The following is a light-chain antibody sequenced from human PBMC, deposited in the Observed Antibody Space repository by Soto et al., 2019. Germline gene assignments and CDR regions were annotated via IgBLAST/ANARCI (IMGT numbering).Light chain of an antibody. Sequence: EIMMTQSPATLSVSPGEGATLSCRASQGISTNLAWYQQKPGQAPRLLIYGASTRATGIPDRFSGSGSGTEFTLTISSLQSEDFAIYYCQQHNNWPPLLTFGGGTRVEIK. CDR1: QGISTN. V-gene: IGKV3-15*01. CDR3: QQHNNWPPLLT. J-gene: IGKJ4*01. CDR2: GAS.